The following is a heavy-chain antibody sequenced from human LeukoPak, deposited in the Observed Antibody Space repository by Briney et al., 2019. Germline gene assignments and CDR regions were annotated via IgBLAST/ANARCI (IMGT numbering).Heavy chain of an antibody. CDR2: ISGNGDYT. Sequence: GGSLRLSCAASGFTFSSYAMTWVRQAPGNGLEWVSTISGNGDYTYYADSVKGRFTISRDKTKNTLYLQMNSLRAEDTAVYYRAKGYTSGWYDFDCWGQGTLVTVSS. CDR1: GFTFSSYA. V-gene: IGHV3-23*01. J-gene: IGHJ4*02. D-gene: IGHD6-19*01. CDR3: AKGYTSGWYDFDC.